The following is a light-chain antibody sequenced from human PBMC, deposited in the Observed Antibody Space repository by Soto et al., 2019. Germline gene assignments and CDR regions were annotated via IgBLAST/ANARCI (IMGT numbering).Light chain of an antibody. CDR2: GAS. V-gene: IGKV3-20*01. CDR3: QQYGSSLT. Sequence: EIVLTQSPGTLSLSPGERATLSCRASQSVSSSSYLAWYQQKPGQAPRLLIYGASSRATGIPDRFSGSGSGTDFTLTISSLEPEDFAVYCCQQYGSSLTFGGGPKVEIK. CDR1: QSVSSSSY. J-gene: IGKJ4*01.